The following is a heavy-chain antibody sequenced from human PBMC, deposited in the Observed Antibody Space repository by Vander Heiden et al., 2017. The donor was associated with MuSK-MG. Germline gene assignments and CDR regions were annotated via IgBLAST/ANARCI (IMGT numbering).Heavy chain of an antibody. D-gene: IGHD3-10*01. CDR1: GFTASNYW. CDR3: ARDALYLIY. Sequence: EVRLVESGGGLVQPGGSLRLSCAASGFTASNYWMTWVRQAPGKGLEWVANIKQDGSEKDDVDSVKGRFTISRDNAKNSLYLQMNSLRAEDTAVYYCARDALYLIYWGQGTLVTVSS. V-gene: IGHV3-7*01. CDR2: IKQDGSEK. J-gene: IGHJ4*02.